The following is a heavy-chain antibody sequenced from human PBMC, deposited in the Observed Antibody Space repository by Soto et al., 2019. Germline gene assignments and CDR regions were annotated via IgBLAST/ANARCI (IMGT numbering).Heavy chain of an antibody. CDR3: ANLVRLPEYNWFDP. CDR1: GFTFTNYA. J-gene: IGHJ5*02. V-gene: IGHV3-23*01. Sequence: GGSLRLSCSASGFTFTNYAMNWVRQAPGKGLEWVSVISGSGGSTYYADSVKGRFTISRDNSKNTLYLQMNSLRAEDTAVYYCANLVRLPEYNWFDPWGQGTLVTVSS. D-gene: IGHD2-21*02. CDR2: ISGSGGST.